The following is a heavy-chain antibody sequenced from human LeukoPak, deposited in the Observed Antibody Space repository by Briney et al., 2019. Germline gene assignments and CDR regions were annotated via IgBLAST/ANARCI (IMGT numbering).Heavy chain of an antibody. D-gene: IGHD2-2*01. CDR2: MNPKSGNT. CDR3: ARDEGYCSSTSCYSKVADDDY. V-gene: IGHV1-8*03. J-gene: IGHJ4*02. CDR1: GYTFTRYD. Sequence: ASVKVSCKASGYTFTRYDINWVRQATGQGLEWMGWMNPKSGNTGHAQKFQGRVTITRDTSISTVYMELSSLRSEDTAVYYCARDEGYCSSTSCYSKVADDDYWGRGTLVTVSS.